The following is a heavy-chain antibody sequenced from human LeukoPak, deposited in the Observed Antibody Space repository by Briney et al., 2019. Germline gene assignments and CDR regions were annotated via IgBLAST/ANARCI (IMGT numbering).Heavy chain of an antibody. D-gene: IGHD3-10*01. V-gene: IGHV4-4*07. CDR3: ARVNDRLWFGGTGFGP. Sequence: SETLSLTCTVSGGSISSYYWSWIRQPAGKGLEWIGRIYTSGSTNYNPSLKSRVTMSVDTSKNQFSLKLSSVTAADTAVYYCARVNDRLWFGGTGFGPWGQGTLVTVSS. CDR1: GGSISSYY. J-gene: IGHJ5*02. CDR2: IYTSGST.